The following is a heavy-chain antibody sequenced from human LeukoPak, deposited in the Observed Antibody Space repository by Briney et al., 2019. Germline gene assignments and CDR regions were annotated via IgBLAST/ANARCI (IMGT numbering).Heavy chain of an antibody. V-gene: IGHV4-39*01. CDR1: GGSISSYY. D-gene: IGHD1-26*01. Sequence: SETLSLTCTVSGGSISSYYWGWIRQPPGKGLEWIGSIYYSGSTYYNPSLKSRVTISVDTSKNQFSLKLSSVTAADTAVYYCARLLVGATMDYWGQGTLVTVSS. CDR2: IYYSGST. CDR3: ARLLVGATMDY. J-gene: IGHJ4*02.